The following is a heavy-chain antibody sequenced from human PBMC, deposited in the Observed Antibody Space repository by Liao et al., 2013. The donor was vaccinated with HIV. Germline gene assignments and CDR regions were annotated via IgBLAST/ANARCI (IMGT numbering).Heavy chain of an antibody. V-gene: IGHV4-61*10. CDR1: GGSISSGSYY. J-gene: IGHJ4*02. Sequence: QVQLQESGPGPVKPSQTLSLTCTVSGGSISSGSYYWSWIRQPAGKGLEWIGYIYYSGSTNYNPSLKSRVTISVDTSKNQFSLKLSSVTAADTAVYYCAREGGYSYATFDYWGQGTLVTVSS. CDR2: IYYSGST. CDR3: AREGGYSYATFDY. D-gene: IGHD5-18*01.